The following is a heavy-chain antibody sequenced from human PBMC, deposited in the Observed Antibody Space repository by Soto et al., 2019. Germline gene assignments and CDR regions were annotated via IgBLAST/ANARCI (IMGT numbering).Heavy chain of an antibody. J-gene: IGHJ6*02. CDR3: AKGVVITTNYYYYGMDV. V-gene: IGHV3-30*18. Sequence: GVLRLSCAASGFTFSSYGMHWVRQAPGKGLEWVAVISYDGSNKYYADSVKGRFTTSRDNSKNTLYLQMNSLRAEDTAVYYCAKGVVITTNYYYYGMDVWGQGTTVTVPS. D-gene: IGHD3-22*01. CDR2: ISYDGSNK. CDR1: GFTFSSYG.